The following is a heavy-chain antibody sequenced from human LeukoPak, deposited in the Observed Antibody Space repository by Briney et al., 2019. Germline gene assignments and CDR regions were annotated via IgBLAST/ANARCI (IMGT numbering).Heavy chain of an antibody. D-gene: IGHD3-3*01. CDR3: ATGVVIMYFQH. J-gene: IGHJ1*01. V-gene: IGHV4-59*01. CDR2: IYYSGST. Sequence: KSSETLSLTCTVSGGSISSYYWSWIRQPPGKGLEWIGYIYYSGSTNYNPSLKSRVTISVDTSKNQFSLKLSSVTAADTAVYYCATGVVIMYFQHWGQGTLVTVSS. CDR1: GGSISSYY.